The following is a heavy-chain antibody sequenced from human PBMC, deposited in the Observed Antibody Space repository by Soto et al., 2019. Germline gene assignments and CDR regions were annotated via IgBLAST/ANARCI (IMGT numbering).Heavy chain of an antibody. J-gene: IGHJ4*02. CDR1: GYTFSSYA. D-gene: IGHD6-19*01. V-gene: IGHV1-3*01. Sequence: ASVKVSCKASGYTFSSYAMHWVRQAPGQRLEWMGWINAGNGNTKYSQKFQGRVTITRDTSASTAYMELSSLRSEDTAVYYCARDGAVAGDSNFDYWGQGTLVTVSS. CDR2: INAGNGNT. CDR3: ARDGAVAGDSNFDY.